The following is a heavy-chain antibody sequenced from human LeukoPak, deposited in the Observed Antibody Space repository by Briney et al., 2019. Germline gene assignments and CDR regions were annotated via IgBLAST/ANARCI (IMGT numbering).Heavy chain of an antibody. CDR3: TRFTIVGVVDAFDI. V-gene: IGHV3-49*04. CDR1: GFTFGDYA. J-gene: IGHJ3*02. Sequence: GGSLRLSCAASGFTFGDYAMSWVRQAPGKGLEWVGFIRSKVYGGTTEYAASVKVRFTISRDDSKSIAYLQMTSLKTEDAGVYYCTRFTIVGVVDAFDIWGQGTMVTVSS. CDR2: IRSKVYGGTT. D-gene: IGHD3-3*01.